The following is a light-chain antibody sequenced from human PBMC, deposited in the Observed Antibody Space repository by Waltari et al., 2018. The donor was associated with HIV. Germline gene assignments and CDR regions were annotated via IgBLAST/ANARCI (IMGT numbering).Light chain of an antibody. V-gene: IGLV3-1*01. CDR3: QAWDNNTWM. Sequence: SYELIQPPSVSVSPGQTASITCSGDKLGEKYPCWYQQRPGQSPVLVISQDTKRPSGIPERFSASKSGNTATLTISGTQVMDEAHYYCQAWDNNTWMFGGGTKLTVL. J-gene: IGLJ3*02. CDR1: KLGEKY. CDR2: QDT.